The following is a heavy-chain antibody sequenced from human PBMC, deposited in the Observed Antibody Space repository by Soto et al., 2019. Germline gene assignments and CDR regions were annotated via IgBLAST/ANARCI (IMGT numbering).Heavy chain of an antibody. D-gene: IGHD3-22*01. CDR2: ISGSGGST. Sequence: EVQLLESGGGLVQPGGSLRLSCAASGFTFSSYAMSWVRQAPGKGLEWVSAISGSGGSTYYADSVKGRFTISRDNSKNTLYLQMNSLRAEDTAVYYCAKAVVYDSSGYLYFDYWRQGTLVTVSS. CDR3: AKAVVYDSSGYLYFDY. CDR1: GFTFSSYA. V-gene: IGHV3-23*01. J-gene: IGHJ4*02.